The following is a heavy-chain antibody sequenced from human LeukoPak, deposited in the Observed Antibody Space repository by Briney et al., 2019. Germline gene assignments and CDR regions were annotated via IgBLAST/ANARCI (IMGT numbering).Heavy chain of an antibody. CDR1: GFTFSNFA. Sequence: GGSLRLSCAASGFTFSNFAMSWVRQAPGKGLEWVSAISGTGGNTFYTDSVTGRFTISRDNSKNTLYVQMNRLRAEDTAVYYCAKTGGYYDTSDLYRPDVFDIWGQGTVVTVSS. D-gene: IGHD3-22*01. CDR3: AKTGGYYDTSDLYRPDVFDI. V-gene: IGHV3-23*01. J-gene: IGHJ3*02. CDR2: ISGTGGNT.